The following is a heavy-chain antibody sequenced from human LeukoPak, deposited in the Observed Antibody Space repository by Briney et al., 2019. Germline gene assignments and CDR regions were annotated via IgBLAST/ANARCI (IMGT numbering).Heavy chain of an antibody. CDR1: GGSFSGYY. D-gene: IGHD2-2*01. CDR2: INHSGST. V-gene: IGHV4-34*01. CDR3: ARGPYCSSTSCYRPYYYYYYYMDV. J-gene: IGHJ6*03. Sequence: PSETLSLTCAVYGGSFSGYYWSWIRQPPGKGLEWIGEINHSGSTNYNLSLKSRVTISVDTSKNQFSLKLSSVTAADTAVYYCARGPYCSSTSCYRPYYYYYYYMDVWGKGTTVTVS.